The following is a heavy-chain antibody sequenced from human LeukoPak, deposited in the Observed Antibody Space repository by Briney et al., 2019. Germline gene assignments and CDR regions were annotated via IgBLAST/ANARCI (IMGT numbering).Heavy chain of an antibody. CDR3: AKERGASVDTAMVTLYYYYYYGMDV. Sequence: GGSLRLSCAASGFTFSNYAMSWVRQAPGKGLEWVSSISRSGDNTYYADSAKGRLTISRDNSKNTLYLQMNSLRAEDTAVYYCAKERGASVDTAMVTLYYYYYYGMDVWGQGTMVTVSS. J-gene: IGHJ6*02. CDR1: GFTFSNYA. CDR2: ISRSGDNT. V-gene: IGHV3-23*01. D-gene: IGHD5-18*01.